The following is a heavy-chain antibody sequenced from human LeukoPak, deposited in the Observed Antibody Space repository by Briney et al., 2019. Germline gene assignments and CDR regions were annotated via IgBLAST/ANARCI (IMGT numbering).Heavy chain of an antibody. CDR3: ARVGYTGTWYSSPPFDY. CDR2: INHSGST. Sequence: SETLSLTCAVYGGSFSGYYWSWIRQPPGKGLEWIGEINHSGSTNYNPSLKSRVTISVDTSKNQFPLKLSSVTAADTAVYYCARVGYTGTWYSSPPFDYWGQGTLVTVSS. J-gene: IGHJ4*02. D-gene: IGHD6-13*01. V-gene: IGHV4-34*01. CDR1: GGSFSGYY.